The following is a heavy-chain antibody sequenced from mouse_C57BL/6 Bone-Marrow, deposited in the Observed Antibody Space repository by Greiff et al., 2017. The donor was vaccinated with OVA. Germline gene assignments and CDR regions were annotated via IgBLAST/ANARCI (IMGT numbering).Heavy chain of an antibody. Sequence: EVQGVESGGGLVKPGGSLKLSCAASGFTFSDYGMHWVRQAPEQGLEWVGYISSGSSTIYYADTVKGRFTISRDNAKNTLFLQMNRLRSEDTAMYDCARNYYGSSAWFAYWGQGTLVSVSA. CDR3: ARNYYGSSAWFAY. CDR1: GFTFSDYG. CDR2: ISSGSSTI. V-gene: IGHV5-17*01. D-gene: IGHD1-1*01. J-gene: IGHJ3*01.